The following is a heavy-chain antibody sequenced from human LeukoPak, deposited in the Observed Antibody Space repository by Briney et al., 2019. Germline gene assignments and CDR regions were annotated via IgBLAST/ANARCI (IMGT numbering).Heavy chain of an antibody. J-gene: IGHJ5*02. CDR3: ARSSDKSSSWYNWFDP. CDR2: IIPILGIA. V-gene: IGHV1-69*04. CDR1: GGTFSSYA. D-gene: IGHD6-13*01. Sequence: SVKVSCKASGGTFSSYAISWVRQAPGQGLEWMGRIIPILGIANYAQKFQGRVTITADKSTSTAYMELSSLRSEDTAVYYCARSSDKSSSWYNWFDPWGQGTLVTVSS.